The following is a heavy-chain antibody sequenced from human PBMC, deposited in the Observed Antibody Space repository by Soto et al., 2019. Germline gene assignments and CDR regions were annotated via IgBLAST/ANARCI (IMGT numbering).Heavy chain of an antibody. J-gene: IGHJ4*02. CDR2: ISGSGVST. Sequence: GGSLRLSCGASGFTFSSYAMTWVRQAPGKGLEWVSSISGSGVSTYYADSVKGRFTISRDNSKNTLYLQMNSLRAEDTATYYCAKDIWGSSSSWQPYYFDCWGQETLVTVSS. V-gene: IGHV3-23*01. CDR1: GFTFSSYA. CDR3: AKDIWGSSSSWQPYYFDC. D-gene: IGHD6-13*01.